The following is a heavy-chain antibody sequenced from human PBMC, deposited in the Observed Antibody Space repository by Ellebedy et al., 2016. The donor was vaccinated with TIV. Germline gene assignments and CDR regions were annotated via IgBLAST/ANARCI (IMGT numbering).Heavy chain of an antibody. CDR3: ARDGDCSSTSCYVWDY. Sequence: GESLKISCAASGFTVSSNYMSWVRQAPGKGLEWVSVIYSGGSTYYADSVKGRFTISRDNSKNTLYLQMNSLRAEDTAVYYCARDGDCSSTSCYVWDYWGQGTLVTVSS. V-gene: IGHV3-66*01. D-gene: IGHD2-2*01. CDR2: IYSGGST. J-gene: IGHJ4*02. CDR1: GFTVSSNY.